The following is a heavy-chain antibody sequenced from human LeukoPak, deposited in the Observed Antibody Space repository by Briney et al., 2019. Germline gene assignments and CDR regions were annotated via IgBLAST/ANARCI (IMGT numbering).Heavy chain of an antibody. CDR2: ISAYNGNT. V-gene: IGHV1-18*01. D-gene: IGHD6-13*01. J-gene: IGHJ6*02. Sequence: ASVKVSCKASGYTFTSYGISWVRQAPGQGLEWMGWISAYNGNTNYAQKLQGRVTMTTDTSTSTAYMELRSLRSDDTAVYYCASRVHSSRYYYYGMDVWGQGTTVTVFS. CDR3: ASRVHSSRYYYYGMDV. CDR1: GYTFTSYG.